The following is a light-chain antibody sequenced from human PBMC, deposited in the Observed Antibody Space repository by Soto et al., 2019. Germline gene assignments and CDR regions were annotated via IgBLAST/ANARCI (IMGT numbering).Light chain of an antibody. CDR1: QSLLHSNGYNY. CDR2: LGS. CDR3: MQALQTRLT. V-gene: IGKV2-28*01. Sequence: DIVMTQSPLSLPVTPGEPSSISCSSSQSLLHSNGYNYLDWYLQKPGQSPQLLIYLGSNRASGVPDRFSGSGSGTDFTLKISRVEAEDVGVYYCMQALQTRLTFGGGTKVDI. J-gene: IGKJ4*01.